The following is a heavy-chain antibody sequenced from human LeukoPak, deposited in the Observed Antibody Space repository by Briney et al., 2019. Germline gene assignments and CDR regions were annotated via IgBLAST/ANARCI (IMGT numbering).Heavy chain of an antibody. V-gene: IGHV3-30*02. CDR1: AFTFSDYG. D-gene: IGHD3-9*01. J-gene: IGHJ4*02. CDR2: IRFDESNK. CDR3: ARTKHYDILTGHFDY. Sequence: GGSLRLSCAASAFTFSDYGMHWVRQAPGKGLEWVAFIRFDESNKYYADSVKGRFTISRDNSKNTLYLQMNSLRAEDTAVYYCARTKHYDILTGHFDYWGQGTLVTVSS.